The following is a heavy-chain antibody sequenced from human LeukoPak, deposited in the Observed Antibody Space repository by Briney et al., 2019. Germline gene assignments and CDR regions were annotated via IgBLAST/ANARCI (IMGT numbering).Heavy chain of an antibody. CDR3: ARARGGVRGVLAFDY. J-gene: IGHJ4*02. CDR2: INPDSGGT. Sequence: ASVKVSCKASGYTFTGYHMHWVRQAPGQGLEWMGWINPDSGGTNYAQKFQGRVTMTRDTSISTAYMELSRLTSDDTAVYYCARARGGVRGVLAFDYWGQGTLVTVSS. V-gene: IGHV1-2*02. D-gene: IGHD3-10*01. CDR1: GYTFTGYH.